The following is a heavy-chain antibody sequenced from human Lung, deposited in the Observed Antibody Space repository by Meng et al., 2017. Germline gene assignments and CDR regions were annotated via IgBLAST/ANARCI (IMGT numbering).Heavy chain of an antibody. V-gene: IGHV3-15*01. Sequence: VGVGGGMVTPWGSLKFSGEGSGFNLGNAWMSWVRQAPGQGQEWVGRIKSITGSGTTAYAARVTGRFTISTDNSTNILYLQLKRLKIDDTAVYYCNWADKAVYDYWGQGTLVTVSS. CDR3: NWADKAVYDY. CDR2: IKSITGSGTT. D-gene: IGHD7-27*01. J-gene: IGHJ4*02. CDR1: GFNLGNAW.